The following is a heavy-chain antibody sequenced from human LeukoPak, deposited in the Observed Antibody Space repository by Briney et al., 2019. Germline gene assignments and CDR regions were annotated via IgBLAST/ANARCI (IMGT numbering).Heavy chain of an antibody. J-gene: IGHJ3*02. CDR3: AKDTTITMVRGAIGAFDI. CDR2: ISGSGGST. V-gene: IGHV3-23*01. CDR1: GFSFSSYA. D-gene: IGHD3-10*01. Sequence: GGSLRLSCATSGFSFSSYAISWVRRAPGKGLEWVSAISGSGGSTYYADSVKGRFTISRDNSKNTLYLQMNSLRAEDTAVYYCAKDTTITMVRGAIGAFDIWGQGTMVTVSS.